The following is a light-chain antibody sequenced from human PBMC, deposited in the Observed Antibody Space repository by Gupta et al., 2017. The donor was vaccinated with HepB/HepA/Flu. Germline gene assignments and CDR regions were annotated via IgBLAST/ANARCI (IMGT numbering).Light chain of an antibody. Sequence: EIVFTQSPGTLSLSPGGRATLACRASQSITGSYLDWYQQKPGQAPRRLIYGASSRATGIPDRFSGSGSGTDFTLTISRLEPEDCAVYYWYQDGSPRTFGQGTKVEIK. CDR2: GAS. J-gene: IGKJ1*01. CDR1: QSITGSY. V-gene: IGKV3-20*01. CDR3: YQDGSPRT.